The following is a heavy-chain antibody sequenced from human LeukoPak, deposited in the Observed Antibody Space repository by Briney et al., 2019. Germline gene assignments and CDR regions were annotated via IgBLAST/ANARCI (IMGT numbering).Heavy chain of an antibody. J-gene: IGHJ4*02. Sequence: GGSLRPSCAASGFTFSNSWMQWVRQAPGKGLVWVSRTNPDGSSSGYADSVKGRFTISRDNAKNTLYVQMNSLRAEDTAVYYCTRDIYGPGDYWGQGTLVAVSS. CDR2: TNPDGSSS. D-gene: IGHD4-17*01. V-gene: IGHV3-74*01. CDR1: GFTFSNSW. CDR3: TRDIYGPGDY.